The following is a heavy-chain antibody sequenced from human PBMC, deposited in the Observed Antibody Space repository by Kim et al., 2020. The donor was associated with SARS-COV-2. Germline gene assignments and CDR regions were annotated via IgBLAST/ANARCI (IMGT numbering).Heavy chain of an antibody. V-gene: IGHV4-39*07. CDR1: GDSIISNRYY. J-gene: IGHJ5*01. CDR2: IHYSAST. CDR3: ARQPDAAQSFYSCDS. D-gene: IGHD3-10*01. Sequence: SETLSLTCTVSGDSIISNRYYWGWIRQSPGKGLEWIGNIHYSASTYYNPSLKSRVTMSVDTSNNQFSLRVSSVTAADTAVYYCARQPDAAQSFYSCDS.